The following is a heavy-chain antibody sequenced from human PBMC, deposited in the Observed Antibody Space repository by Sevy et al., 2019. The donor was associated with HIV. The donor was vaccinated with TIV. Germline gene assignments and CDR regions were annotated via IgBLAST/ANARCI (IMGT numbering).Heavy chain of an antibody. Sequence: ASVKVSCKASGYTFTKYIITWVRQAPGQGLEWMGWISAYNGNTNYAQKLQGRVTMTTDTSTSTAYVELRSLRSDDTAIYYCARDLGGYGGNSIDYWGQGTLVTVSS. CDR2: ISAYNGNT. CDR1: GYTFTKYI. CDR3: ARDLGGYGGNSIDY. V-gene: IGHV1-18*01. J-gene: IGHJ4*02. D-gene: IGHD2-21*02.